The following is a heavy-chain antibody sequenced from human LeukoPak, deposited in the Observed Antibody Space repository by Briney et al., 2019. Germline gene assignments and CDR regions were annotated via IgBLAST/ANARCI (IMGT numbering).Heavy chain of an antibody. V-gene: IGHV3-20*04. CDR1: GFTFDDYG. CDR3: ARGFRNGPFDC. J-gene: IGHJ4*02. CDR2: INRNGGST. D-gene: IGHD2-8*01. Sequence: GGSLRLSCEASGFTFDDYGMSWVRQPPGKGLEWVSGINRNGGSTDYADPVKGRFTISRDNAKNSHFLQMNSLRVEDTALYYCARGFRNGPFDCWGQGTLVTVSS.